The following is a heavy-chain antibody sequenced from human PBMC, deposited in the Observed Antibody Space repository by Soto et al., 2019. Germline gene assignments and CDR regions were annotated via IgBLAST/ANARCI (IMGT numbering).Heavy chain of an antibody. Sequence: SETLSLTCTVSGGSISSYYWSWIRQPPGKGLEWIGYIYYSGSTNYNPSLKSRVTISVDTSKNQSSLKLSSVTAADTAVYYCAGGAPHYDFWSGYYQFDYWGQGTLVTVSS. CDR1: GGSISSYY. CDR2: IYYSGST. CDR3: AGGAPHYDFWSGYYQFDY. D-gene: IGHD3-3*01. J-gene: IGHJ4*02. V-gene: IGHV4-59*01.